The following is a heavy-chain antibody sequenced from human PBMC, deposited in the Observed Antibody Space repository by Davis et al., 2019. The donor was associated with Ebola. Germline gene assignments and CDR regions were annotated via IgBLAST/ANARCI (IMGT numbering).Heavy chain of an antibody. CDR2: IHHTGST. Sequence: PSETLSLTCSVSRVFLTSSSFYWGWIRQPPGKGLEWIAYIHHTGSTYYSPSLKSRVTISMDTSKNQFSLTLTSVTVADTALYYCARKQYQLPFDDWGQGTLVTVSS. V-gene: IGHV4-30-4*08. CDR1: RVFLTSSSFY. J-gene: IGHJ4*02. D-gene: IGHD2-2*01. CDR3: ARKQYQLPFDD.